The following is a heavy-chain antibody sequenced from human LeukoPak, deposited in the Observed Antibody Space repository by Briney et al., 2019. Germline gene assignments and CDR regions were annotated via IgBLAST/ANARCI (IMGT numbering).Heavy chain of an antibody. CDR2: VYYSGST. Sequence: SETLSLTCTVSGGSISSYYWSWIRQPPGKGLEWIGYVYYSGSTNYNPSLKSRVTISVDTSKNQFSLKLTSVTAADTAAYYCARGDSGSFSQFDCWGQGTLVTVSS. J-gene: IGHJ4*02. V-gene: IGHV4-59*01. CDR1: GGSISSYY. CDR3: ARGDSGSFSQFDC. D-gene: IGHD1-26*01.